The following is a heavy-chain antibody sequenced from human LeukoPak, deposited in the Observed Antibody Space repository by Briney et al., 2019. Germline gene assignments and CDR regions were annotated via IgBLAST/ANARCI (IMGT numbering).Heavy chain of an antibody. D-gene: IGHD1-7*01. CDR2: ISYDGSNK. J-gene: IGHJ3*02. CDR3: AKPGVPVWNYGSAYDI. CDR1: GFTFSSYG. Sequence: GGSLRLSCAASGFTFSSYGMHWVRQAPGKGLEWVAVISYDGSNKYYADSVKGRFTISRDNSKNTLYLQMNSLRAEDTAVYYCAKPGVPVWNYGSAYDIWGQGTMVTVSS. V-gene: IGHV3-30*18.